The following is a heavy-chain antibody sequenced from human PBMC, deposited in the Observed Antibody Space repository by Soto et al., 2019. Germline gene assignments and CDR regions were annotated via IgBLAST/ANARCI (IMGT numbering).Heavy chain of an antibody. CDR1: GFTVSSNY. CDR2: IYSGGST. Sequence: PGGSLRLSCAASGFTVSSNYMSWVRQAPGKGLEWVSVIYSGGSTYYADSVKGRFTISRDNSKNTLYLQMNSLRAEDMAVYYCARDYGSGIFEYWGQGALVTVSS. D-gene: IGHD3-10*01. J-gene: IGHJ4*02. CDR3: ARDYGSGIFEY. V-gene: IGHV3-53*01.